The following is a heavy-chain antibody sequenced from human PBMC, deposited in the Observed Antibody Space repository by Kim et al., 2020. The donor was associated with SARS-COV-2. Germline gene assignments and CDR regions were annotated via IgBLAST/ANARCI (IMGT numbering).Heavy chain of an antibody. Sequence: GGSLRLSCAASGFTFSNDLMYWVRQAPGKGPVWVSRINSDGSTTHYADSVKGRSTISRDNAKNTLHLQMNSLRAENTAVYYCARGWGAAWFFESWGQGTLVTVSS. D-gene: IGHD3-9*01. V-gene: IGHV3-74*01. J-gene: IGHJ4*02. CDR1: GFTFSNDL. CDR2: INSDGSTT. CDR3: ARGWGAAWFFES.